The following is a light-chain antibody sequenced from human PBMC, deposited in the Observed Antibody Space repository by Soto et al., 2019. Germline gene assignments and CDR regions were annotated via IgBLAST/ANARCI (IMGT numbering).Light chain of an antibody. J-gene: IGKJ5*01. Sequence: DIQMTQSPSSLSAFVGDRVTITCRASQSISSYLNWYLQKPGKAPKLLIYAASSLQSGVPSRFSGSGSGTDFTLTISSLQPEDSATYYCQQSYSSPTITFGQGTRLEIK. V-gene: IGKV1-39*01. CDR1: QSISSY. CDR3: QQSYSSPTIT. CDR2: AAS.